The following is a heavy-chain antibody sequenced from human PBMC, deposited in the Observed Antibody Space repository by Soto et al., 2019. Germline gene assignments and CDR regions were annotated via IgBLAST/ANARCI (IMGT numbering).Heavy chain of an antibody. D-gene: IGHD2-2*01. V-gene: IGHV3-23*01. CDR1: GFTFTNFD. Sequence: DVQLLDSGGGLVQPGGSLRLSCAASGFTFTNFDMIWVRQAPGKGLEWVSAITSGGGGTYYADSVKGRFTISRDNSKATVYLQMNSLRGEHTTIYYCARGYCSGTGCNREPLDYWGKGTRVNVSS. J-gene: IGHJ4*02. CDR3: ARGYCSGTGCNREPLDY. CDR2: ITSGGGGT.